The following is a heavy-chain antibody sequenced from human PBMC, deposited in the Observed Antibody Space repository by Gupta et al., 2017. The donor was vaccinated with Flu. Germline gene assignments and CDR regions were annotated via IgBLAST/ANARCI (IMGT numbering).Heavy chain of an antibody. Sequence: QVQLVESGGGVVQPGRSLRLSCAASGFTFSSYGMHWVRQAPGKGLEWVAVIWYDGSNKYYADSVKGRFTISRDNSKNTLYLQMNSLRAEDTAVYYCARDSHVGFGEPPLEYAFDIWGQGTMVTVSS. J-gene: IGHJ3*02. CDR1: GFTFSSYG. CDR3: ARDSHVGFGEPPLEYAFDI. D-gene: IGHD3-10*01. V-gene: IGHV3-33*01. CDR2: IWYDGSNK.